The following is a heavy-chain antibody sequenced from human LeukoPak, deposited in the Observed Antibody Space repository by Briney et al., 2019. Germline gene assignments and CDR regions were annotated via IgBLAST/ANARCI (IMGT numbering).Heavy chain of an antibody. Sequence: GASVKVSCKASGYTFTGYYMHWVRQAPGQGLEWMGWINPNSGGTNYAQKFQGRVTMTRDTSISTAYMELSRLRSDDTAVYYCARGEVVVVQAAMQNYWGQGTLVTVSS. J-gene: IGHJ4*02. D-gene: IGHD2-2*01. CDR1: GYTFTGYY. CDR2: INPNSGGT. V-gene: IGHV1-2*02. CDR3: ARGEVVVVQAAMQNY.